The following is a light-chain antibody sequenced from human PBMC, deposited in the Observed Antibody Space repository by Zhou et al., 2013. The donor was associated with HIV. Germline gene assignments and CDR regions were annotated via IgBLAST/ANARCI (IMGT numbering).Light chain of an antibody. CDR3: QQYGSSPLT. CDR1: QSVSGSY. J-gene: IGKJ4*01. Sequence: ETVLTQSPGTLSLSPGERATLSCRASQSVSGSYLAWYQQKPGQAPRLLIYDASSRATDIPDRFSGSGSGTDFTLTISRLEPEDFAVYYCQQYGSSPLTFGGGTKVEIK. CDR2: DAS. V-gene: IGKV3-20*01.